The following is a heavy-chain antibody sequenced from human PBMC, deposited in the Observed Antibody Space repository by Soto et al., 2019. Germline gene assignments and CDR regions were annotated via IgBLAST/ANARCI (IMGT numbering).Heavy chain of an antibody. J-gene: IGHJ4*02. CDR2: ISGSGVST. CDR3: TRRGTDRWDSGIGY. Sequence: EVQLLESGGGLVQPGGSLRLSCAASGFTFSSYAMSWVRQAPGKGLEWVSLISGSGVSTYYADSVKGRFTISRDNSKNTLYLQMNSLKTEDTAVYYCTRRGTDRWDSGIGYWGQGTLVTVSS. D-gene: IGHD1-26*01. CDR1: GFTFSSYA. V-gene: IGHV3-23*01.